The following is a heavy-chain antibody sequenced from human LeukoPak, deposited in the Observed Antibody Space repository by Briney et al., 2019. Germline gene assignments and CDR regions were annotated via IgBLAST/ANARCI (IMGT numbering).Heavy chain of an antibody. CDR3: AREDLGYSYGDY. D-gene: IGHD5-18*01. Sequence: PGGSLRLSCAASGFTFSSYEMNWVRQAPGKGLEWVSYISSSGSTIYYADSVKGRFTISRDNAKNSLYLQMNRLRAEDTAVYYCAREDLGYSYGDYWGQGTLVTVSS. J-gene: IGHJ4*02. CDR1: GFTFSSYE. CDR2: ISSSGSTI. V-gene: IGHV3-48*03.